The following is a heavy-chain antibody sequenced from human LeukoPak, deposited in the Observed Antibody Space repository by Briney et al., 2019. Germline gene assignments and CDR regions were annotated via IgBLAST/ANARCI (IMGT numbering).Heavy chain of an antibody. CDR1: GLTFSNYA. J-gene: IGHJ3*02. CDR3: AKREEWLVKGAFDI. CDR2: MSGSGGTT. V-gene: IGHV3-23*01. D-gene: IGHD6-19*01. Sequence: QPGGSLRLSCAASGLTFSNYAMSWVRQAPGKGLEWVSDMSGSGGTTYYADFVKGRFTISREDSKKTLYLQMNSLRAEDTAVYYCAKREEWLVKGAFDIWGQGTMVTVSS.